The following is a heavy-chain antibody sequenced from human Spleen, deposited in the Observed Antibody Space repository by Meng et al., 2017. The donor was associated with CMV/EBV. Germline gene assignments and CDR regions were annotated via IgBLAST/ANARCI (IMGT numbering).Heavy chain of an antibody. J-gene: IGHJ4*02. CDR2: MSYDGSYT. V-gene: IGHV3-30*04. CDR1: GVNFSSYA. D-gene: IGHD3-16*01. CDR3: ARGRDYYDVTSGIDY. Sequence: SGVNFSSYAMRWVRQAPGKGLEWVAVMSYDGSYTYYADSVLGRFTISRDNSKSTLSLQMNSLRAEDTAVYYCARGRDYYDVTSGIDYWGQGTLVTVSS.